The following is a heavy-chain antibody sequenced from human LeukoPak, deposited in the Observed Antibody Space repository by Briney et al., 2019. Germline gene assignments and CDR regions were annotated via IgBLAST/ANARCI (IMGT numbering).Heavy chain of an antibody. J-gene: IGHJ4*02. CDR1: GGSISSGGYY. V-gene: IGHV4-31*03. CDR2: IYFSGST. CDR3: AREAMVMGEYFDY. D-gene: IGHD5-18*01. Sequence: SETLSLTCTVSGGSISSGGYYWSWIRQHPGKGLEWIGYIYFSGSTYYNPSLKSRVTISVDSSKNQFSLKLSSVTAADTAVYYCAREAMVMGEYFDYWGQGTLVTVSS.